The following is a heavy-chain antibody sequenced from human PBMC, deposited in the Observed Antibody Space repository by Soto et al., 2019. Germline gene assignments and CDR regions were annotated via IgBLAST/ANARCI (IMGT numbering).Heavy chain of an antibody. D-gene: IGHD5-18*01. V-gene: IGHV3-7*03. Sequence: GGSLRLSCAASGFTFSSYWLSWVRQHPGTGLEWVANIKQDGSGNYYVDSVKGRVTISRDNAKNSLYLQMNSLSAEDTAVYYCARTPRGYSYGPSGLDYWGQGTLVTVSS. CDR1: GFTFSSYW. CDR3: ARTPRGYSYGPSGLDY. J-gene: IGHJ4*02. CDR2: IKQDGSGN.